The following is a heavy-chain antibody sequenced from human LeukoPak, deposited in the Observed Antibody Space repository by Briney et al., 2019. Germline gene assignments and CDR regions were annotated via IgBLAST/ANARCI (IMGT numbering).Heavy chain of an antibody. V-gene: IGHV4-59*01. CDR1: GVSISMYY. D-gene: IGHD5-18*01. CDR2: IYYSGST. Sequence: SETQSLTCTGSGVSISMYYWSWIRQPPGKGLEWIGYIYYSGSTNYNPSLNSRVTISVDTSKNQFSLKLSSVTAADTAVYYCAREGSYGYAFDYWGQGTLVTVSS. CDR3: AREGSYGYAFDY. J-gene: IGHJ4*02.